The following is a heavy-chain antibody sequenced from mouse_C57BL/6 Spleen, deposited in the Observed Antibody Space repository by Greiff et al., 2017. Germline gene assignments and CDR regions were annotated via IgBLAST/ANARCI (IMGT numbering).Heavy chain of an antibody. V-gene: IGHV1-59*01. Sequence: VQLQQPGAELVRPGTSVKLSCKASGYTFTSYWMHWVKQRPGQGLEWIGVIDPSDSYTKYNQKFKGKATLTVDTSSSTAYMQLSSLTSEDSAVYFCARSGSIYDYFDYWGQGTTLTVSS. J-gene: IGHJ2*01. D-gene: IGHD1-1*01. CDR2: IDPSDSYT. CDR3: ARSGSIYDYFDY. CDR1: GYTFTSYW.